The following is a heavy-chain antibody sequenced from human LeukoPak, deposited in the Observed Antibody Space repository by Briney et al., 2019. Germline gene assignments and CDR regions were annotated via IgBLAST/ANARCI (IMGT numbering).Heavy chain of an antibody. D-gene: IGHD4-17*01. CDR2: IRLTAHGGTT. J-gene: IGHJ4*02. CDR3: TKDLSLYDFGEYVDDY. CDR1: GFSFGDYT. V-gene: IGHV3-49*04. Sequence: GGSLRLSCTASGFSFGDYTMSWVRQAPGKGLEWVGFIRLTAHGGTTDYAASVKGRFIISRDDSKSIAYLQMNSLKTDDTAVYYCTKDLSLYDFGEYVDDYWGQGTLVTVSS.